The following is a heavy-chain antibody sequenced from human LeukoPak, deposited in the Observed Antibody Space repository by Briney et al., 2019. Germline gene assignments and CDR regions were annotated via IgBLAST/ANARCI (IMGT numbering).Heavy chain of an antibody. D-gene: IGHD2-15*01. J-gene: IGHJ6*03. CDR3: ARVGSYCHLYYYYYYMDV. Sequence: SETLSLTCTVSGGSISSYYWSWIRQPAGKGLEWIGRIYTSGSTNYNPSLKSRVTMSADTSKNQFSLKLSSVTAADTAVYYCARVGSYCHLYYYYYYMDVWGKGTTVTVSS. V-gene: IGHV4-4*07. CDR2: IYTSGST. CDR1: GGSISSYY.